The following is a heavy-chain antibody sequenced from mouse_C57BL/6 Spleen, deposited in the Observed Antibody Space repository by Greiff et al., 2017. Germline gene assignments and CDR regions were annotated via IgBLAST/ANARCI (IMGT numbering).Heavy chain of an antibody. CDR2: IWSGGST. J-gene: IGHJ4*01. CDR3: ARNSHYYGSSHDAMDY. V-gene: IGHV2-2*01. Sequence: VQLQQSGPGLVQPSQSLSITCTVSGFSLTSYGVHWVRQSPGKGLEWLGVIWSGGSTDYNAAFISRLSISKDNSKSQVFIKMNSLQADDTAVYYWARNSHYYGSSHDAMDYWGQGTSVTVSS. CDR1: GFSLTSYG. D-gene: IGHD1-1*01.